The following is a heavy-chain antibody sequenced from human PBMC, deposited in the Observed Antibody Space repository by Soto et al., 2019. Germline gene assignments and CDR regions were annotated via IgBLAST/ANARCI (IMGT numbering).Heavy chain of an antibody. CDR2: INPNSGDA. CDR3: AREVSAVLALDY. CDR1: GGFVRSDP. V-gene: IGHV1-2*02. J-gene: IGHJ4*02. D-gene: IGHD6-19*01. Sequence: GASVKLYCKASGGFVRSDPISWVRQAPGQGLEWMGWINPNSGDATYAQKFQGRVTMTMDTSITTAYMELSSLSYDDTAVYYCAREVSAVLALDYWGQGTLVTVSS.